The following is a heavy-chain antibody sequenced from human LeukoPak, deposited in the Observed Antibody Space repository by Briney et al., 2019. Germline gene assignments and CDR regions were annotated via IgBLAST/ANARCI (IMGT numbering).Heavy chain of an antibody. CDR1: GGSISSGGYD. J-gene: IGHJ4*02. V-gene: IGHV4-31*03. CDR2: IDYSGST. Sequence: PSETLSLTCTVSGGSISSGGYDWSWIRQHPGNGLEWIGYIDYSGSTYYNPSLKSRVTISVDTSKNKLSLKLSSVTAADTAVYYCARGGLRYFDWLLDYWGQGTLVTVSS. D-gene: IGHD3-9*01. CDR3: ARGGLRYFDWLLDY.